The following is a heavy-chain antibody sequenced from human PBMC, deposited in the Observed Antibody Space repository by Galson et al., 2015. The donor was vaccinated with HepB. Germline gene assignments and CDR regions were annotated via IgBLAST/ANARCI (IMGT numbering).Heavy chain of an antibody. V-gene: IGHV3-30-3*01. CDR2: ISYDGSNK. D-gene: IGHD3-22*01. Sequence: SLRLSCAASGFTFSSYAMHWVRQAPGKGLEWVAVISYDGSNKYYADSVKGRFTISRDNSKNTLYLQTNSLRAEDTAVYYCARESDSSASAFDIWGQGTMVTVSS. CDR1: GFTFSSYA. J-gene: IGHJ3*02. CDR3: ARESDSSASAFDI.